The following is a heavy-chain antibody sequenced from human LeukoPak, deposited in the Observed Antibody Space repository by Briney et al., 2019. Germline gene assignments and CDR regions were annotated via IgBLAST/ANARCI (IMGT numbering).Heavy chain of an antibody. D-gene: IGHD6-19*01. CDR2: IYYSGST. V-gene: IGHV4-61*01. Sequence: PSETLSLTCTVSGGSVSSGSYYWSWIRQPPGKGLEWIGYIYYSGSTNYNPSLKSRVTIPVDTSKNQFSLKLSSVTAADTAVYYCAREVSSGWSLRGYYFDYWGQGTLVTVSS. J-gene: IGHJ4*02. CDR3: AREVSSGWSLRGYYFDY. CDR1: GGSVSSGSYY.